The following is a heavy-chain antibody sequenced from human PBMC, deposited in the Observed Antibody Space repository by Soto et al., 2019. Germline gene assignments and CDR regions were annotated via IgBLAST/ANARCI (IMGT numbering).Heavy chain of an antibody. V-gene: IGHV4-34*01. J-gene: IGHJ5*02. CDR1: GWSFSGYY. D-gene: IGHD7-27*01. CDR2: INHSGST. Sequence: SETLSLTCSVYGWSFSGYYWSWIRQPPGKGLEWIGEINHSGSTNYNPSLKSRVTISVDASKNQFSLKLSSVTAADTAVYYCARVPWQVLGWFDPWGQGTLVTVSS. CDR3: ARVPWQVLGWFDP.